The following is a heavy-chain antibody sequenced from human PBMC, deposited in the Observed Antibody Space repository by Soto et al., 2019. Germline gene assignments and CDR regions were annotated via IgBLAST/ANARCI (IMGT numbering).Heavy chain of an antibody. CDR3: AREGFSIGKAGGFDI. D-gene: IGHD6-19*01. CDR1: GFISDDRV. Sequence: EVQLLESGGNWVQPGGSLRLSCGVSGFISDDRVMTWVRQAPGNGLQWVSTIGVRDSATHYADSVKGRFTISRDNSKNTVQRQMNSLGVDDTALYLCAREGFSIGKAGGFDICGQGTMVTVSS. J-gene: IGHJ3*02. V-gene: IGHV3-23*01. CDR2: IGVRDSAT.